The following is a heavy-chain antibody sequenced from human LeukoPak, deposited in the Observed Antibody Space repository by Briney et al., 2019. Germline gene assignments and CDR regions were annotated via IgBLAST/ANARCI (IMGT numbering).Heavy chain of an antibody. J-gene: IGHJ4*02. CDR1: GYTFIAYY. V-gene: IGHV1-2*02. Sequence: ASVKVSCKASGYTFIAYYMHWVRQAPGQGLEWMGWVNPASGGTNYAQKFEGRVTMTRDTSISTAYMELTALTSDDTAVYYCAGQKDPRPIDYWGQGTLVTVSS. CDR3: AGQKDPRPIDY. CDR2: VNPASGGT.